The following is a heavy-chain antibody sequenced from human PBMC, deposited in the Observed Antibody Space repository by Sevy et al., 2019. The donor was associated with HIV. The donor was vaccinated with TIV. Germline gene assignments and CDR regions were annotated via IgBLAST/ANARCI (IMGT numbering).Heavy chain of an antibody. J-gene: IGHJ4*02. CDR2: ISYDGSKK. CDR1: GFTFSTYA. CDR3: ARQADNFDWLPSYFDH. Sequence: GGSLRLSCAASGFTFSTYAIHWVRQAPGKGLEWVAVISYDGSKKYYADSVKGRFTISRDNSKNTLYLLMNSLRAEDTAVYYCARQADNFDWLPSYFDHWGQGTLVTVSS. V-gene: IGHV3-30-3*01. D-gene: IGHD3-9*01.